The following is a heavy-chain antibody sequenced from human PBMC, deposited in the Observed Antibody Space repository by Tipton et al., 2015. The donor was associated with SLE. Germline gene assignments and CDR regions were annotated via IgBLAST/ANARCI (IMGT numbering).Heavy chain of an antibody. CDR1: GFTFSSYE. CDR3: ARWCSSSCYPVRYGMDV. Sequence: SLRLSCAASGFTFSSYEMNWVRQAPGKGLEWVSYISSSGSTIYYADSVKGRFTISRDNAKNSLYLQMNSLRAEDTAVYYCARWCSSSCYPVRYGMDVWGQGTTVTVSS. V-gene: IGHV3-48*03. CDR2: ISSSGSTI. J-gene: IGHJ6*02. D-gene: IGHD6-13*01.